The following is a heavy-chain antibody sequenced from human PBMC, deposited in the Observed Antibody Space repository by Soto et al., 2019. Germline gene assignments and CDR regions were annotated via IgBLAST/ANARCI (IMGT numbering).Heavy chain of an antibody. D-gene: IGHD3-16*02. CDR3: AKGAKIWGSYHPTHFDY. J-gene: IGHJ4*02. CDR2: ISYDGSNK. Sequence: GGSLRLSCAASGFTFSSYGMHWVRQAPGKGLEWVAVISYDGSNKYYADSVKGRFTISRDNSKNTLYLQMNSLRAEDTAVYYCAKGAKIWGSYHPTHFDYWGQGTLVTVSS. V-gene: IGHV3-30*18. CDR1: GFTFSSYG.